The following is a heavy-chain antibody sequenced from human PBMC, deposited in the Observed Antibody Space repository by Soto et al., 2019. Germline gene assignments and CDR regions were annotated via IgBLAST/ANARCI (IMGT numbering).Heavy chain of an antibody. CDR1: GFTFSSYD. J-gene: IGHJ6*03. D-gene: IGHD1-26*01. V-gene: IGHV3-13*05. Sequence: GGSLRLSCAASGFTFSSYDMHWVRQATGKGLEWVSAIGTAGDPYYPGSVKGRFIISRENANNSLYLQMNSLRAGDTAVYYCARGNGESVVGSINGYYYMDVWGKGTTVTVSS. CDR2: IGTAGDP. CDR3: ARGNGESVVGSINGYYYMDV.